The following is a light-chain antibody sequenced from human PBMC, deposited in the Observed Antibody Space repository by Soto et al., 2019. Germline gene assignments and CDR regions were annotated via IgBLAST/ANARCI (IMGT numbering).Light chain of an antibody. J-gene: IGLJ1*01. CDR3: SSHTSSTALV. CDR2: DVT. Sequence: QSVLTQPASVSASPGQSIAISCTGTDSDIGGYDHVSWYQQHPGKAPKLLIYDVTNRPSGVSNRFSGSKADRTASLTISGLQTEDEADYYCSSHTSSTALVFGTGTKV. CDR1: DSDIGGYDH. V-gene: IGLV2-14*03.